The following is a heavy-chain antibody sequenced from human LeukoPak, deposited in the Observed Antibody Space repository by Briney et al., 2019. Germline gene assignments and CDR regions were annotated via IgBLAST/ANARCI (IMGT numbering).Heavy chain of an antibody. CDR3: ARRGHSGSYLGFDP. CDR2: IIPIFCIA. Sequence: SVKVSCKASGGTFSSYAISWVRQAPGQGLEWMGRIIPIFCIANYAQKFQGRVTITADKSTSTQYMELNSMRSADTAAYYCARRGHSGSYLGFDPWGQGAMVSVPS. CDR1: GGTFSSYA. D-gene: IGHD1-26*01. V-gene: IGHV1-69*04. J-gene: IGHJ5*02.